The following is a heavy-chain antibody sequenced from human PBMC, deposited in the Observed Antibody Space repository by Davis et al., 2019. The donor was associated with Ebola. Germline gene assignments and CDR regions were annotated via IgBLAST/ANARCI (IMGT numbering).Heavy chain of an antibody. D-gene: IGHD4-17*01. V-gene: IGHV3-30*18. CDR1: GFTFSSYG. J-gene: IGHJ6*02. CDR2: ISYDGSNK. Sequence: PGGSLRLSCAASGFTFSSYGMHWVRQAPGKGLEWVAVISYDGSNKYYADSVKGRFTISRDNSKNTLYLQMNSLRAEDTAVYYCAKDHSGNYGDYGPPKFAVWGQGTTVTVSS. CDR3: AKDHSGNYGDYGPPKFAV.